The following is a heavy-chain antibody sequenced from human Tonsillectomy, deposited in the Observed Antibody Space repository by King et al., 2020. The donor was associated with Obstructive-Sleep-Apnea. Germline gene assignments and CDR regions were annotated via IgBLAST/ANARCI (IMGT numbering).Heavy chain of an antibody. CDR3: ARLPAIQGNSRIDP. V-gene: IGHV4-38-2*02. CDR1: NYSISISYY. J-gene: IGHJ5*02. Sequence: QLQESGPGLVKPSETLSLTCTVSNYSISISYYWGWIRQPPGKGLEWIGHIYSSGNTYYNPSLRSRVTLSVDPSKNKFSLKLTSVTAADTAVYYCARLPAIQGNSRIDPWGQGTLVTVSS. CDR2: IYSSGNT. D-gene: IGHD5-18*01.